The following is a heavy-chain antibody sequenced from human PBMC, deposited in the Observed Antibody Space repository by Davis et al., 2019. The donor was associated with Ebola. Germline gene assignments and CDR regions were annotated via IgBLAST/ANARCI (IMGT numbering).Heavy chain of an antibody. J-gene: IGHJ4*02. CDR2: IRSKANSYAT. Sequence: GGSLRLSCAASGFTFSGSAIHWVRQASGKGLEWVGRIRSKANSYATLYAASVKGRFTISRDDSKNTAYLQMNSLRAEDTAVYYCAKDRVGLWWGQGTLVTVSS. CDR3: AKDRVGLW. CDR1: GFTFSGSA. D-gene: IGHD5-18*01. V-gene: IGHV3-73*01.